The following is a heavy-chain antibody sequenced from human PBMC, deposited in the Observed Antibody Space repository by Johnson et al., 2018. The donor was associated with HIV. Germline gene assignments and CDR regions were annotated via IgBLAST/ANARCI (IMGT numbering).Heavy chain of an antibody. CDR2: IYSGGST. D-gene: IGHD2-8*01. CDR1: GFTFSSYD. V-gene: IGHV3-NL1*01. Sequence: QVQLVESGGGVVQPGRSLRLSCAASGFTFSSYDMHWVRQAPGKGLEWVTIIYSGGSTYYADSVKGRFTISRDNFNNMVHFQMSSLRVDDTALYYCASTRGGVFDVWGHGTTVTVSS. J-gene: IGHJ3*01. CDR3: ASTRGGVFDV.